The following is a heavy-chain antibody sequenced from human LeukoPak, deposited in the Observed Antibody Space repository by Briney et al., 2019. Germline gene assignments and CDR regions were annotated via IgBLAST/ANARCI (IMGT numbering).Heavy chain of an antibody. CDR2: ISAYNGNT. V-gene: IGHV1-18*01. J-gene: IGHJ6*02. Sequence: ASVKVSCKASGYTFTSYGIRWVRQAPGQGLEWMGWISAYNGNTNYAQKLQSRVTMTTDTSTSTAYMELRSLRSDDTAVYYCARDDFGVVTYYYGMDVWGQGTTVTVSS. D-gene: IGHD3-3*01. CDR1: GYTFTSYG. CDR3: ARDDFGVVTYYYGMDV.